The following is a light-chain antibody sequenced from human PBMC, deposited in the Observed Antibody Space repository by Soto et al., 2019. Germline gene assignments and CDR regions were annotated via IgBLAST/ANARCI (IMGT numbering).Light chain of an antibody. V-gene: IGKV1-39*01. CDR1: QSISSY. CDR2: AAS. J-gene: IGKJ1*01. CDR3: QQSYSTPPT. Sequence: EMQMTQYPSSLSASVGDRVTITCRASQSISSYLNWYQQKPGKAPKLLIYAASSLQSGVPSRFSGSGSGTDFTLTISSLQPEDFATYYCQQSYSTPPTFGQGTKVDIK.